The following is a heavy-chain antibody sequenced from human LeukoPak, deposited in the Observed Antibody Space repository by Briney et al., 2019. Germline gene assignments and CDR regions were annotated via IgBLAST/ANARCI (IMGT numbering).Heavy chain of an antibody. J-gene: IGHJ4*02. D-gene: IGHD6-19*01. CDR2: ISYDGSNK. CDR3: AKASEQWLVLGPGDFDY. V-gene: IGHV3-30*18. CDR1: GFTFSLYW. Sequence: GGSLRLSCAASGFTFSLYWMNWVRQAPGKGLEWVAVISYDGSNKYYADSVKGRFTISRDESKNTLYLQVNSLRAEDTAVYYCAKASEQWLVLGPGDFDYWGQGTLVTVSS.